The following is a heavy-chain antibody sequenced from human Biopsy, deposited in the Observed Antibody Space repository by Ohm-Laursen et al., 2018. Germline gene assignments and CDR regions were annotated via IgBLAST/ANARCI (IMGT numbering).Heavy chain of an antibody. J-gene: IGHJ4*02. V-gene: IGHV4-34*01. D-gene: IGHD1-20*01. Sequence: SETLSLTCAVYGGSFSGYYWSWIRQPPGKGLEWIGEMNHGGSTNYNSSLKGRVTISVDTSKNQFSLKLNSVTAADTAVYYCARGSNWNDWSFDYWGQGTVVTVPS. CDR1: GGSFSGYY. CDR2: MNHGGST. CDR3: ARGSNWNDWSFDY.